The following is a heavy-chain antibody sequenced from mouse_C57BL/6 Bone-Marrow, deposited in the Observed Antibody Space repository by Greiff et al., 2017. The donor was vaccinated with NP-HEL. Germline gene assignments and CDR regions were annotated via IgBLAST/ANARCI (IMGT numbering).Heavy chain of an antibody. Sequence: DVKLQESGPGLVKPSQSLSLTCSVTGYSITSGYYWNWIRQFPGNKLEWMGYISYDGSNNYNPSLKNRISITRDTSKNQFFLKLTSVTTEDTATYYCAREGLGLYSFAYWGQGTLVTVSA. CDR3: AREGLGLYSFAY. CDR1: GYSITSGYY. V-gene: IGHV3-6*01. D-gene: IGHD1-1*01. CDR2: ISYDGSN. J-gene: IGHJ3*01.